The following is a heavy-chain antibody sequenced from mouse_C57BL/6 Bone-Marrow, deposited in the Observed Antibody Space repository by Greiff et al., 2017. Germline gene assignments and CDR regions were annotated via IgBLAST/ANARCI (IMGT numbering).Heavy chain of an antibody. CDR2: ISDGGSYT. D-gene: IGHD2-5*01. V-gene: IGHV5-4*03. J-gene: IGHJ3*01. CDR1: GFTFSSYA. Sequence: EVKLVESGGGLVKPGGSLKLSCAASGFTFSSYAMSWVRQTPEKRLEWVATISDGGSYTYYPDNVKGQFTISRDNAKNNLYLQMSHLKSEDTAMYYCASYYSNYDWFAYWGQGTLVTVSA. CDR3: ASYYSNYDWFAY.